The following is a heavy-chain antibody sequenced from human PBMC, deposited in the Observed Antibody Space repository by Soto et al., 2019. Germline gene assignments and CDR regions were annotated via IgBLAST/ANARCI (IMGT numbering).Heavy chain of an antibody. CDR1: GLTFSSYG. D-gene: IGHD2-2*01. J-gene: IGHJ6*02. V-gene: IGHV3-33*06. CDR2: IWYDGSNK. CDR3: AKSIVVVPAAHRTYYYYGMDV. Sequence: GGSLRLSWAASGLTFSSYGMHWVRQAPGKGLEWVAVIWYDGSNKYYADSVKGRFAISRDNSKNTLYLQMNSLRAEDTAVYYCAKSIVVVPAAHRTYYYYGMDVWGQGTTVTVSS.